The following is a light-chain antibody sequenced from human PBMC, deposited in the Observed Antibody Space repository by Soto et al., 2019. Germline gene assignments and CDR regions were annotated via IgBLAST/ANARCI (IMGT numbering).Light chain of an antibody. CDR3: SSYTTTSTWM. J-gene: IGLJ3*02. V-gene: IGLV2-14*01. Sequence: QSALTQPASVSGSPGQSITISCTGTTSDIGSYNYVSWYQQHPGKAPKLMIYEVSNRPSGVSDRFSGSKSGSAASLTISGLQAEDEADYYCSSYTTTSTWMFGGGTKVTVL. CDR1: TSDIGSYNY. CDR2: EVS.